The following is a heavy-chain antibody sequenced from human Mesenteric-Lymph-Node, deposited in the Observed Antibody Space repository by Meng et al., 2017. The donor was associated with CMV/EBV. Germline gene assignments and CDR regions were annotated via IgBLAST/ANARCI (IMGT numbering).Heavy chain of an antibody. CDR2: IDYSGGT. D-gene: IGHD3-16*01. J-gene: IGHJ4*02. CDR3: AIHRHRGSFNY. V-gene: IGHV4-39*01. Sequence: TVSGGSISSDTYYWAWVRQPPGKGLEWIGSIDYSGGTYYNPSLKSRVTISGDTSKNQFSLRLTSVTAADTTMYYCAIHRHRGSFNYWGQGILVTVSS. CDR1: GGSISSDTYY.